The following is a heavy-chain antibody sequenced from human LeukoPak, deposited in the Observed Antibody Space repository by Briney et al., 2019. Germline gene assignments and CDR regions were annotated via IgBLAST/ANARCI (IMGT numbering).Heavy chain of an antibody. J-gene: IGHJ3*02. CDR3: ARQRGGQYEDAFDI. CDR1: GYTFTSYY. D-gene: IGHD2-8*01. CDR2: IYPSGGST. V-gene: IGHV1-46*01. Sequence: ASVKVSCKASGYTFTSYYIHWVRQAPGQGLEWMGIIYPSGGSTTYAQKFQGRVTMTRDMSTSTVYMELSSLRSEDTAVYYCARQRGGQYEDAFDIWGQGTVVTVSS.